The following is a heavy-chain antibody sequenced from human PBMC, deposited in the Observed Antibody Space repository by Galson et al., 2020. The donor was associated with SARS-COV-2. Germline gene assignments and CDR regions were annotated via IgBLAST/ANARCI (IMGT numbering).Heavy chain of an antibody. J-gene: IGHJ3*02. Sequence: AQASETLYLTCTVSGDSISSRRYYWGWIRQPPGKGLEWIGSIYDSGSTYYNPSLKSQVTISSDTSKKQFSLRLNSVTAAATAVYYCAREGGGIVDVTAHAFDTWGQGTMVTVSS. CDR3: AREGGGIVDVTAHAFDT. CDR2: IYDSGST. V-gene: IGHV4-39*07. D-gene: IGHD2-21*02. CDR1: GDSISSRRYY.